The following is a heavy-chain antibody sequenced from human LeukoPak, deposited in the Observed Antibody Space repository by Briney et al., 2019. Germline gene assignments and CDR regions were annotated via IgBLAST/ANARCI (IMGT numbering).Heavy chain of an antibody. CDR2: INPSGGST. D-gene: IGHD3-9*01. Sequence: ASVKVSCKASGYTFTSYYMHWVRQAPGQGLEWMGIINPSGGSTSYAQKFQGRVTMTRDMSTSTVYMELSSLRSEDTAMYFCARDIVDILTGSGSAAFDIWGQGTMVTVSS. J-gene: IGHJ3*02. CDR3: ARDIVDILTGSGSAAFDI. CDR1: GYTFTSYY. V-gene: IGHV1-46*01.